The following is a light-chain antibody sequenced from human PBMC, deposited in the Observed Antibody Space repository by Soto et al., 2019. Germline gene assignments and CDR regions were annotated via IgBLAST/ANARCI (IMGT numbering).Light chain of an antibody. CDR2: GAS. CDR1: EAINNNF. CDR3: QQYHLSPLT. V-gene: IGKV3-20*01. Sequence: EIVLTQSPGALSVAPGETVSLSCRASEAINNNFVAWYQRRPGQVPRLLMYGASIRVSGVPDRISGRRSGTGFILNIARVEPEDSAVYFCQQYHLSPLTFGGGTQV. J-gene: IGKJ4*01.